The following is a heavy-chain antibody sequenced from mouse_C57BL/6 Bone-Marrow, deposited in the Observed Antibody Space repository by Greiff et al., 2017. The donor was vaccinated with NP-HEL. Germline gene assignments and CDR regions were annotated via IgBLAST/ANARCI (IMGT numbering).Heavy chain of an antibody. CDR3: AREGYYYGSSYHY. CDR2: INPSNGGT. J-gene: IGHJ2*01. CDR1: GYTFTSYW. V-gene: IGHV1-53*01. Sequence: QVQLQQPGTELVKPGASVKLSCKASGYTFTSYWMHWVKQRPGQGLEWIGNINPSNGGTNYNEKFKSKATLTVDKYSSTAYSQLSSLTSEDSAVYYWAREGYYYGSSYHYWGQGTTLTVSS. D-gene: IGHD1-1*01.